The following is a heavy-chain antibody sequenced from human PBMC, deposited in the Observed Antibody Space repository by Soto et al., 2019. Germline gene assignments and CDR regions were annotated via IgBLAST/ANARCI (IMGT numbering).Heavy chain of an antibody. J-gene: IGHJ6*02. Sequence: SLRLSFAASGFMFNTYAMTWVRQAPGKGLEWVATITNTGGGTYYADSVKGRFTISRDNSNNRLYLQMYSLRAEDTAVYFCANRPRYYNMDVWGQGTTVTVSS. V-gene: IGHV3-23*01. CDR2: ITNTGGGT. CDR3: ANRPRYYNMDV. CDR1: GFMFNTYA.